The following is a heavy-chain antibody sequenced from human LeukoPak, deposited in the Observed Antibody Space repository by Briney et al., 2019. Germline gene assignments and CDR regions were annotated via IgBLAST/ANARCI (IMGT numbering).Heavy chain of an antibody. CDR2: LYNTGNT. Sequence: GGSLRLSCAASGFTVNSNYLSWVRQAPGKALEWVSTLYNTGNTYYANSVKGRFSISRDNSKNTLFLQMNSLRAEDTAVYYCARLTADGRLYFVDWGPGTLVTVSS. V-gene: IGHV3-53*01. D-gene: IGHD6-13*01. J-gene: IGHJ4*02. CDR1: GFTVNSNY. CDR3: ARLTADGRLYFVD.